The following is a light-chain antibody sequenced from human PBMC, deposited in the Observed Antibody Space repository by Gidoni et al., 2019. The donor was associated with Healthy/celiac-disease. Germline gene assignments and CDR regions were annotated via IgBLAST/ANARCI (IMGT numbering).Light chain of an antibody. CDR2: DAS. V-gene: IGKV1-33*01. CDR3: QQYDNLT. CDR1: QDISNY. Sequence: DIQMTQSPSSLSASVGDRVTITCQASQDISNYLNWYQQKPGKAPKLLIYDASNLETGVPSRFSGRGSGTDFTCTISSLQPEDIATYYCQQYDNLTFGPGTKVDIK. J-gene: IGKJ3*01.